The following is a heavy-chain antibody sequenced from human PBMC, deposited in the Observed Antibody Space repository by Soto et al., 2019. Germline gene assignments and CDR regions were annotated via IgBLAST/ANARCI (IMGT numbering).Heavy chain of an antibody. V-gene: IGHV1-8*01. CDR2: MNPNNGYS. Sequence: ASVKVSCKTSGYTFTSYDIHWVRQATGQGLEWMGWMNPNNGYSDYAQKFQGRGTMTRDTSLSTAYMELSSLTSDDTAVYYCARGRGWRDYWGQGTLVTVSS. J-gene: IGHJ4*02. CDR3: ARGRGWRDY. D-gene: IGHD6-19*01. CDR1: GYTFTSYD.